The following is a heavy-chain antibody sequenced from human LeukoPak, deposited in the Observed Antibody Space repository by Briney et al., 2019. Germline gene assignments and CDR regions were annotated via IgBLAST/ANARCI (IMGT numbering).Heavy chain of an antibody. CDR3: ARGPDYYGSGSYQ. D-gene: IGHD3-10*01. CDR1: GYTFTSYG. Sequence: ASVKVSCKASGYTFTSYGISWVRQAPGQGLEWMGWISAYNGNTNYAQKFQGRVTMTRNTSISTAYMELSSLRSEDTAVYYCARGPDYYGSGSYQWGQGTLVTVSS. CDR2: ISAYNGNT. J-gene: IGHJ4*02. V-gene: IGHV1-18*01.